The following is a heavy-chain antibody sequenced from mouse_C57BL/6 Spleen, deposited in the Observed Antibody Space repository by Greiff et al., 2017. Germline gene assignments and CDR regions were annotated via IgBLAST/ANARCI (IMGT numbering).Heavy chain of an antibody. Sequence: VQLQQSGPELVKPGASVKISCKASGYLFTGYYMHWVKQSSEKSLEWIGEINPSTGGTSYNQKFKGKATLTVDKSSSTAYMQLKSLTSEDSAVYYCARYYYGSTWFAYWGQGTLVTVSA. D-gene: IGHD1-1*01. CDR1: GYLFTGYY. V-gene: IGHV1-43*01. J-gene: IGHJ3*01. CDR3: ARYYYGSTWFAY. CDR2: INPSTGGT.